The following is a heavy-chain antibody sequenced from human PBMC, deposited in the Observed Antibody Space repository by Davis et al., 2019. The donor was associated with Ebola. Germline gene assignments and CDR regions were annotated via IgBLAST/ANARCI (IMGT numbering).Heavy chain of an antibody. D-gene: IGHD6-19*01. V-gene: IGHV1-46*01. J-gene: IGHJ4*02. CDR3: ARGTYGYRRGWGDY. CDR1: GYTFSDFY. CDR2: INPGAGGT. Sequence: ASVKVSCKTSGYTFSDFYVHWVRQAPGQGLEWMGMINPGAGGTTYAQKFQGRVSMTRDTSINTAYMELSYLTSEDTAVYYCARGTYGYRRGWGDYWGQGTLVTVSS.